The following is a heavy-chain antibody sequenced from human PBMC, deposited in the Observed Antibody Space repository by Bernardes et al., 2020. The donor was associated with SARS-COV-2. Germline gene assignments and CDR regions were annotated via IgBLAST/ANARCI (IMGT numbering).Heavy chain of an antibody. CDR2: MNPNSGNT. D-gene: IGHD5-12*01. CDR3: ARGLVAGYNLYYFDY. V-gene: IGHV1-8*01. Sequence: ASVKVSCKTSGYTFTSYDVNWVRQATGQGLEWVGWMNPNSGNTGYAQKFQGRVTMTRNTSISTAYMELSSLRSEDTAVYYCARGLVAGYNLYYFDYWGQGTLLTVSS. CDR1: GYTFTSYD. J-gene: IGHJ4*02.